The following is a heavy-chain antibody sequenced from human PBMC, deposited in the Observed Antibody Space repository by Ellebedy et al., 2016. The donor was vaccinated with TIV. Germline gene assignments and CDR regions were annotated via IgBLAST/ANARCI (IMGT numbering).Heavy chain of an antibody. CDR3: ARRSSAYALDY. CDR1: GYTFSSNY. D-gene: IGHD5-12*01. CDR2: TDPSGGST. V-gene: IGHV1-46*01. J-gene: IGHJ4*02. Sequence: AASVKVSCKASGYTFSSNYMHWVRQAPGQGLEWMGITDPSGGSTNYAQKFQGRVTMTRDTSTSTVYMELGSLRSEDTAVYYCARRSSAYALDYWGQGTLVTVSS.